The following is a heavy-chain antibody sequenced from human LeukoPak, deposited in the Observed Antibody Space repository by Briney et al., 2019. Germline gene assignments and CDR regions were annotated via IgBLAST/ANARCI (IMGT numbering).Heavy chain of an antibody. Sequence: GGSLRLSCAASGFTFSSYSMNWVRQAPGKGLEWVANIKQDGSEKYYVDSVKGRFTISRDNAKNSLYLQMNSLRAEDTAVYYCARVSCSGGSCYSRSFDYWGQGTLVTVSS. V-gene: IGHV3-7*01. CDR3: ARVSCSGGSCYSRSFDY. D-gene: IGHD2-15*01. CDR2: IKQDGSEK. J-gene: IGHJ4*02. CDR1: GFTFSSYS.